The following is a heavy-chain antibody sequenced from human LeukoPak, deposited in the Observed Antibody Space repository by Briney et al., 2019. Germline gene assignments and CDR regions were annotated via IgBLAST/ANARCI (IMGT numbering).Heavy chain of an antibody. Sequence: GGSLRLSCTASGFTFSVYAMIWVRQAPEKGLEWVSGISGSGGSTYYADSVKGRFTISRDNSKNTLYLQMNSLIAADTAVYYCAKVWSADFWSGYFTWFDPWGQGTLVTVSS. CDR1: GFTFSVYA. CDR2: ISGSGGST. V-gene: IGHV3-23*01. D-gene: IGHD3-3*01. J-gene: IGHJ5*02. CDR3: AKVWSADFWSGYFTWFDP.